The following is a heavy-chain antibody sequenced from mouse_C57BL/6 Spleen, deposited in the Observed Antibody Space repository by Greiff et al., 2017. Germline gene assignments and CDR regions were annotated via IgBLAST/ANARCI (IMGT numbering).Heavy chain of an antibody. CDR1: GYTFTDYN. Sequence: EVQLEEPGPELVKPGPSVKMSCKASGYTFTDYNMHWVKPSHGKGLEWMGIINPYNGGTSYNQKFKGKATLTVNKSSSTAYMELRSLTSEDSAVYYCARRLDYYAMDYWGQGTSVTVSS. CDR2: INPYNGGT. J-gene: IGHJ4*01. CDR3: ARRLDYYAMDY. V-gene: IGHV1-22*01.